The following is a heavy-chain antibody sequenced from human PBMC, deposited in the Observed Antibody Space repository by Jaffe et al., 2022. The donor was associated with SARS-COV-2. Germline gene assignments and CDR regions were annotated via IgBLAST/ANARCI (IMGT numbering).Heavy chain of an antibody. CDR2: ISYDGSNK. Sequence: QVQLVESGGGVVQPGRSLRLSCAASGFTFSSYAMHWVRQAPGKGLEWVAVISYDGSNKYYADSVKGRFTISRDNSKNTLYLQMNSLRAEDTAVYYCARARIDYSLARYYYYYMDVWGKGTTVTVSS. CDR1: GFTFSSYA. CDR3: ARARIDYSLARYYYYYMDV. D-gene: IGHD4-17*01. J-gene: IGHJ6*03. V-gene: IGHV3-30*04.